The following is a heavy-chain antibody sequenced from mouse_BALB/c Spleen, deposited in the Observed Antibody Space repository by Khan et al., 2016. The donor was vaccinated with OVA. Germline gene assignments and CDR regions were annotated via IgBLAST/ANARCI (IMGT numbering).Heavy chain of an antibody. J-gene: IGHJ3*01. CDR3: ARGTFGY. CDR1: GYSFTSYY. CDR2: IDPFNGGT. D-gene: IGHD3-3*01. Sequence: VRLQQSGPELMKPGASVNISCKASGYSFTSYYIHWVKQSHGKSLEWIGYIDPFNGGTDYNQKFKGKATLTVDKSSSTAYIHLSSLTSEDSAVYYCARGTFGYWGQGTLVTVSA. V-gene: IGHV1S135*01.